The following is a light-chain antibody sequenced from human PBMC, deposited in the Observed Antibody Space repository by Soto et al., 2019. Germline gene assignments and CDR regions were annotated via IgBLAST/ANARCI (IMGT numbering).Light chain of an antibody. CDR3: QQYNSHSWT. CDR2: DAS. V-gene: IGKV1-5*01. CDR1: QSISSW. J-gene: IGKJ1*01. Sequence: DIQMTQSPSTLSASVGDRVTITCRASQSISSWLAWYQQKPGKAPKLLIYDASSLESGVPSRFSGSGSGTEFTLTISSLQPDDFATYYCQQYNSHSWTFGQGNKV.